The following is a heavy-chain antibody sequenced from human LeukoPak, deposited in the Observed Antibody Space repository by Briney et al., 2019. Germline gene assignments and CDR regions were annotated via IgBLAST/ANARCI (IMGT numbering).Heavy chain of an antibody. D-gene: IGHD3-9*01. CDR2: INHSGST. J-gene: IGHJ5*02. Sequence: SETLSLTCAVYGGSFSGYYWSGIRQPPGEGLEWIGGINHSGSTNYNPSLKSLVTISVDTCKNPFSLKRSSVSAADTGVYYCARAVLPYFDWLLAYNWFDPWGQGTLVTVSS. CDR3: ARAVLPYFDWLLAYNWFDP. CDR1: GGSFSGYY. V-gene: IGHV4-34*01.